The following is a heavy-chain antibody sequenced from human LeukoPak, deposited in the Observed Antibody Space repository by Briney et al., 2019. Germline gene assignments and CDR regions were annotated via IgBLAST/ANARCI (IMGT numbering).Heavy chain of an antibody. Sequence: SVRVSCKASGGTFSSYAISWVRPAPGQGLEWMGGIIPIFGTANYAQKFQGRVTIIADESTSTAYMELSSLRSEDTAVSYCASVYKHGMDVWSQGTTVIVSS. CDR3: ASVYKHGMDV. D-gene: IGHD5-24*01. CDR1: GGTFSSYA. V-gene: IGHV1-69*01. CDR2: IIPIFGTA. J-gene: IGHJ6*02.